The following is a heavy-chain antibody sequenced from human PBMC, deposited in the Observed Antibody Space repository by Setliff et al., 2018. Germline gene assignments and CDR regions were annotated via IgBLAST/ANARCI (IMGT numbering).Heavy chain of an antibody. D-gene: IGHD7-27*01. CDR3: AREYWGSLDY. Sequence: PSETLSLTCSVSGGSISPYYWIWIRQSPGKGLEWIGYIYFTGSTNYNPSLKSRVTVSIDRSKNHVSLDLNSVTAADTAVYYCAREYWGSLDYWGQGILVTVSS. CDR1: GGSISPYY. CDR2: IYFTGST. V-gene: IGHV4-59*01. J-gene: IGHJ4*02.